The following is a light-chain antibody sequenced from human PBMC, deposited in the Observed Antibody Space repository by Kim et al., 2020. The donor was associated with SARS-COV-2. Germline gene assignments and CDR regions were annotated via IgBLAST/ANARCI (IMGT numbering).Light chain of an antibody. J-gene: IGKJ2*01. CDR1: QRVSSNY. Sequence: LSHGERATLSCRASQRVSSNYLAWYQQNPGQAPRLRIYAASSRATGIPDRFSGSGSGTDFTLSISRLEPEDFAVYYCQQYGNSPYTFGQGTKLEI. CDR3: QQYGNSPYT. CDR2: AAS. V-gene: IGKV3-20*01.